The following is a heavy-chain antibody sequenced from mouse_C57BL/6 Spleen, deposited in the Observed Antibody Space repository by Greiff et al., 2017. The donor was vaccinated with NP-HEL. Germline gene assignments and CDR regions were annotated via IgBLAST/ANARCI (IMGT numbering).Heavy chain of an antibody. CDR3: ARDYSNYGYFDV. J-gene: IGHJ1*03. V-gene: IGHV5-16*01. CDR1: GFTFSDYY. Sequence: EVMLVESEGGLVQPGSSMKLSCTASGFTFSDYYMAWVRQVPEKGLEWVANINYDGSSTYYLDSLKSRFIITRDNAKNILYLQMSSLKSEDTATYYCARDYSNYGYFDVWGTGTTVTVSS. D-gene: IGHD2-5*01. CDR2: INYDGSST.